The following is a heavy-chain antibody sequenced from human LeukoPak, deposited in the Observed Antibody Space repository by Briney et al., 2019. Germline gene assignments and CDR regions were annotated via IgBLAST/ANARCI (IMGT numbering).Heavy chain of an antibody. CDR2: IYPGDSDT. J-gene: IGHJ4*02. D-gene: IGHD3-9*01. CDR1: GYSFSTYW. Sequence: GESLKISCKGSGYSFSTYWIAWVRQMAGKGLEWMGIIYPGDSDTRYSPSFQGQVTISADKSISTAYLQWSSLKASDTAMYYCARQSYDILTGYSEGAFDYWGQGTLVSVSS. CDR3: ARQSYDILTGYSEGAFDY. V-gene: IGHV5-51*01.